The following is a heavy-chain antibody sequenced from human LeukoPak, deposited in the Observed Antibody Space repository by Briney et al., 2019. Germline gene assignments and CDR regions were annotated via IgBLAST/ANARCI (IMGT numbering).Heavy chain of an antibody. CDR3: ARADCSSSTCYLRRSWFDH. CDR1: GFTLSNYD. D-gene: IGHD2-2*01. Sequence: GGSLRLSCAASGFTLSNYDMNWVRQAPGKGLEWVSSISTSSRYIYYKDSVRGRFTISRDDAKNSLYLEMNILRAEDTAVYYGARADCSSSTCYLRRSWFDHWGQGTLVTVSS. J-gene: IGHJ5*02. CDR2: ISTSSRYI. V-gene: IGHV3-21*01.